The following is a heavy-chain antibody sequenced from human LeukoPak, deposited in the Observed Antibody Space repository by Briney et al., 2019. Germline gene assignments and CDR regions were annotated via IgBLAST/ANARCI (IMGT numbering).Heavy chain of an antibody. J-gene: IGHJ5*02. CDR2: MNSDGSST. CDR3: ARGGGCSYNNWFDP. D-gene: IGHD5-18*01. V-gene: IGHV3-74*01. CDR1: GFTFSRYW. Sequence: GGSLRLSCAASGFTFSRYWMHWVRQVPGKGLVWVSRMNSDGSSTTYADSVKGRFTISRDNAKNTLYLQMNSLRAEDTAVYYCARGGGCSYNNWFDPWGQGTLVIVSS.